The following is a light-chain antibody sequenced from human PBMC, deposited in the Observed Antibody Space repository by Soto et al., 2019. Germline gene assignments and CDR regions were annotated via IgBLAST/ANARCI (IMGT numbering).Light chain of an antibody. Sequence: DIQLTQSPSTLSASVGDRVTITCRASQSISYWLAWYQQKPGKAPKLLIYQTSTLQGGVPSRFSGSGSGTEFTLTISSLQPDDSATYYCQQYNSYSFGQGTKVDI. J-gene: IGKJ1*01. CDR2: QTS. CDR3: QQYNSYS. V-gene: IGKV1-5*03. CDR1: QSISYW.